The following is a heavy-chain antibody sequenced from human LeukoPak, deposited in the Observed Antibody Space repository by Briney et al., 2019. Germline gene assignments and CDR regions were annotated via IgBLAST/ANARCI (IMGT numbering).Heavy chain of an antibody. D-gene: IGHD3-3*01. V-gene: IGHV3-74*01. CDR2: INSDGSST. CDR3: ARGPPITIFGVVTLPTDYYYGMDV. Sequence: GGSLRLSCAASGFTFSSYWMDWVRQAPGKGLGWVSRINSDGSSTSYADSVKGRFTISRDHAKNTLYLQMNSLRAEDTAVYYCARGPPITIFGVVTLPTDYYYGMDVWGQGTTVTVSS. J-gene: IGHJ6*02. CDR1: GFTFSSYW.